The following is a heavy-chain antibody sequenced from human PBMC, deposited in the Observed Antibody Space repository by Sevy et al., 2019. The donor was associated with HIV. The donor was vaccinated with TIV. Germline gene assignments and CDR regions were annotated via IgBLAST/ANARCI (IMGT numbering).Heavy chain of an antibody. Sequence: GGSLRLSCAASGFTFSNYFINWVRQAPGKGLEWVSSISSGSSYIFYTDSVKGRFTTSRDNAKNSLYLHMNSLRAEDTAVYYCAKDLTRFGEFQGWFDPWGQGTLVTVSS. CDR1: GFTFSNYF. CDR2: ISSGSSYI. J-gene: IGHJ5*02. CDR3: AKDLTRFGEFQGWFDP. D-gene: IGHD3-10*01. V-gene: IGHV3-21*01.